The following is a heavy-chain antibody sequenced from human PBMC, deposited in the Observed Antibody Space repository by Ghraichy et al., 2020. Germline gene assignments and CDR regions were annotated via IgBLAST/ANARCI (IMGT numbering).Heavy chain of an antibody. J-gene: IGHJ4*02. D-gene: IGHD3-3*01. Sequence: GGSLRLSCTASGFTFSSYWMHWVRQAPGKGLVWVSRLSGDGRRTYYADSVKGRFSISRDNDKNTLYLQMSSLTTDDTAVYFCAREEYTFWSCYYYGYWGQGTQVTVSS. CDR3: AREEYTFWSCYYYGY. CDR2: LSGDGRRT. V-gene: IGHV3-74*01. CDR1: GFTFSSYW.